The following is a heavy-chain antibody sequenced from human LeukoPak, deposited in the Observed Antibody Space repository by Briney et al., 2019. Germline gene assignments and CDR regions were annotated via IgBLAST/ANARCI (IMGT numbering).Heavy chain of an antibody. D-gene: IGHD3-9*01. CDR3: ATAAPGYYDILTGYYLGNY. J-gene: IGHJ4*02. V-gene: IGHV1-24*01. CDR1: GYTLTELS. CDR2: FDPEDGET. Sequence: ASVKVSCKVSGYTLTELSMHWVRQAPGKGLEWMGGFDPEDGETIYAQKFQGRVTMTEDTSTDTAYMELSSLRSEDTAVYYCATAAPGYYDILTGYYLGNYRGQGTLVTVSS.